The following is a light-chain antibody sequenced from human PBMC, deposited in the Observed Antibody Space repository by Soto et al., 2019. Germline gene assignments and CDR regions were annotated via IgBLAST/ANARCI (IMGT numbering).Light chain of an antibody. V-gene: IGLV2-14*01. Sequence: QSALTQPASVSGSPGQSITISCTGTSRDVGAFNYVSWYQQHPDKAPKLLISEVNNRPSGVSHRFSGSKSGNTASLTISGLQPAGEADYYCSSYTTSGTYVLFGGGTKLTVL. J-gene: IGLJ3*02. CDR2: EVN. CDR1: SRDVGAFNY. CDR3: SSYTTSGTYVL.